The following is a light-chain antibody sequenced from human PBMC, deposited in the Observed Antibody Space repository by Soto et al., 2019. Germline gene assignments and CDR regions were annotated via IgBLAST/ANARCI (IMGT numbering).Light chain of an antibody. CDR1: QSIYSN. J-gene: IGKJ4*01. V-gene: IGKV1-39*01. CDR2: AAS. CDR3: QQTYTLPLT. Sequence: DIQLTQSPSSLSASVGDRNSITCRASQSIYSNLNWYQQKAGKAPKLLIYAASTLQDGVPLRFSGSRSGTDFTVTISSLQPEDVADYYCQQTYTLPLTFGGGTTVEIE.